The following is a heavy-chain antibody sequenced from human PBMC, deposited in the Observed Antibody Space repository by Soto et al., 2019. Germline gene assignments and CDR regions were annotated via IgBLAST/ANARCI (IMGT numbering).Heavy chain of an antibody. CDR2: ISTYNGNT. V-gene: IGHV1-18*01. CDR1: GYTFTSNG. CDR3: ARDGYGDYGY. D-gene: IGHD4-17*01. Sequence: QVQLVQSGAEVKKPGTSVKVSCKASGYTFTSNGISWVRQAPGQELEWMGWISTYNGNTNYAQKLQGRVTMTRDTCTSIAYMELRDLRSDDTAVYYCARDGYGDYGYWGQGSLVTVSS. J-gene: IGHJ4*02.